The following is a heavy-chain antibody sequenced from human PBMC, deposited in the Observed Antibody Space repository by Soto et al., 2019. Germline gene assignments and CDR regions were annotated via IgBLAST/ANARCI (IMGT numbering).Heavy chain of an antibody. CDR1: GYTFTKYY. D-gene: IGHD6-19*01. CDR2: ISPSGGST. J-gene: IGHJ4*02. Sequence: QVQLVQSGAEVTKPGASVKVSCKASGYTFTKYYLHWVRPAPGQGLEWMGVISPSGGSTTYAQKFQGRVTMTRDTSTSTVYMELSSLRSDDTAVYWCVRGFASGFLFDYWGQGTLVTGSS. V-gene: IGHV1-46*01. CDR3: VRGFASGFLFDY.